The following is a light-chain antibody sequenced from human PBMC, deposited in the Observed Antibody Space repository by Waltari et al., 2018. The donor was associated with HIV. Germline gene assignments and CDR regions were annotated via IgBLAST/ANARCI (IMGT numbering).Light chain of an antibody. CDR2: DVS. V-gene: IGLV2-14*03. CDR1: SSDIGGYKY. Sequence: QSALTQPASVSGSPGQSITISCTGTSSDIGGYKYVSWFQQHPDKAPKLIIYDVSNRPSEISHRFSGSTSGNTASLTISELQAEDEADYYCSSFTGTTALVFGGGTKLTVL. J-gene: IGLJ3*02. CDR3: SSFTGTTALV.